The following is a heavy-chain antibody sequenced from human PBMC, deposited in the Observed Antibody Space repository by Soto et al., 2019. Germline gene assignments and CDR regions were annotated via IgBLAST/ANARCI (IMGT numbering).Heavy chain of an antibody. V-gene: IGHV3-23*01. J-gene: IGHJ6*02. Sequence: VGSLRLSCAASGFTFSSYAMSWVRQAPGKGLEWVSAISGSGGSTYYADSVKGRFTISRDNSKNTLYLQMNSLRAEDTAVYYCTTDSSSWASYYYYGMDVWGQGTTVTVSS. CDR3: TTDSSSWASYYYYGMDV. CDR1: GFTFSSYA. D-gene: IGHD2-2*01. CDR2: ISGSGGST.